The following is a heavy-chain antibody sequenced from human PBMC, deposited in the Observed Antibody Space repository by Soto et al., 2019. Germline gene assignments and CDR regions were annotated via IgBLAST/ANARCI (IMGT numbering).Heavy chain of an antibody. Sequence: SETLSLTCTVSGGSISSSSYYWGWIRQPPGKGLEWIGSIYYSGSTYYNPSLKSRVTISVDTSKNQFSLKLSSVTAADTAVYYCARGYSSGWYRKLHYYFDYWGQGTLVTVSS. V-gene: IGHV4-39*01. J-gene: IGHJ4*02. CDR2: IYYSGST. CDR3: ARGYSSGWYRKLHYYFDY. CDR1: GGSISSSSYY. D-gene: IGHD6-19*01.